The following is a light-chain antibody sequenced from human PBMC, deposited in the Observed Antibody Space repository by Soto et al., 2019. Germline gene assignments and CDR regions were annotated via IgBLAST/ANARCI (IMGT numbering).Light chain of an antibody. J-gene: IGKJ2*01. Sequence: EIVLTQSPGTLSVSPGERANLSCRASQSVSTNLAWFQQKPGQAPRLLIYGASTRATGIPARFSGCGSGTEFTLTINSLQSEDLAVYYCQQSNNWPYTFGQGTKLEV. V-gene: IGKV3-15*01. CDR3: QQSNNWPYT. CDR1: QSVSTN. CDR2: GAS.